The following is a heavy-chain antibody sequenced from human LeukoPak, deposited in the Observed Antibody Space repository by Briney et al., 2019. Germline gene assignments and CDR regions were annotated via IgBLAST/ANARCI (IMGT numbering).Heavy chain of an antibody. V-gene: IGHV4-39*01. Sequence: PSETLSLTCTVSGGSISSRSYYWGWLRQPPGKGLEWIASIFYSESTYHNPSLKSRVTISVDTSKSQFSLKLSSVTAADTAVYFCARHPLKAYVSDWFDPWGQGTLVTVFS. CDR3: ARHPLKAYVSDWFDP. CDR1: GGSISSRSYY. J-gene: IGHJ5*02. D-gene: IGHD3-10*02. CDR2: IFYSEST.